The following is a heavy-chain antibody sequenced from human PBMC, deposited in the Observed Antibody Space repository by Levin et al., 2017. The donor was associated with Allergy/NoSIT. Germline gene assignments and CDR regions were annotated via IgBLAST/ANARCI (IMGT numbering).Heavy chain of an antibody. CDR3: ARDLGMYWRSFGY. J-gene: IGHJ4*02. D-gene: IGHD2-8*02. CDR2: INPNSGGT. V-gene: IGHV1-2*06. Sequence: GESLKISCKASGYTFTGYYMHWVRQAPGQGLEWMGRINPNSGGTNYAQKFQGRVTMTRDTSISTAYMELSRLRSDDTAVYYCARDLGMYWRSFGYWGQGTLVTVSS. CDR1: GYTFTGYY.